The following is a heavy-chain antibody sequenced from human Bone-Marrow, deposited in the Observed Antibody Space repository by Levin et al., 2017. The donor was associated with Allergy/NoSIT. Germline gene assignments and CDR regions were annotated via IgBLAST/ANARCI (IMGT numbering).Heavy chain of an antibody. CDR3: ARGTYYDILTGHNPLGYFDY. Sequence: PGGSLRLSCAASGFTFSSYGMHWVRQAPGKGLEWVAVIWYDGSNKYYADSVKGRFTISRDNSKNTLYLQMNSLRAEDTAVYYCARGTYYDILTGHNPLGYFDYWGQGTLVTVSS. CDR1: GFTFSSYG. J-gene: IGHJ4*02. D-gene: IGHD3-9*01. V-gene: IGHV3-33*01. CDR2: IWYDGSNK.